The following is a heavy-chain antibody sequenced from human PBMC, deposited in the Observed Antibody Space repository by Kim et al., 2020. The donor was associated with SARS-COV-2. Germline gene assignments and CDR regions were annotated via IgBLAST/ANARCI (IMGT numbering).Heavy chain of an antibody. CDR3: ARGLLDLD. Sequence: NSGNTGYAQKFQGRVTLTRNTSISTAYMELSSLRSEDTAVYFCARGLLDLDWGQGTLVTVSS. J-gene: IGHJ4*02. CDR2: NSGNT. D-gene: IGHD5-12*01. V-gene: IGHV1-8*01.